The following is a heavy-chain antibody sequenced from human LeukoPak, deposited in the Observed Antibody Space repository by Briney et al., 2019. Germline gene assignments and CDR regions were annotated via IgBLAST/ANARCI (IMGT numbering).Heavy chain of an antibody. CDR3: ARARYLGLTDGAADRGAFDV. CDR1: GFIFDDYA. Sequence: GGSLRLSCAASGFIFDDYAMHWVRQVPGKGLEWVSGISWNSGSIGFADSVKGRFTISRGNAKNSLFLQINSLTLEDTALYYCARARYLGLTDGAADRGAFDVWGRGTMVTVSS. CDR2: ISWNSGSI. V-gene: IGHV3-9*01. D-gene: IGHD3-10*01. J-gene: IGHJ3*01.